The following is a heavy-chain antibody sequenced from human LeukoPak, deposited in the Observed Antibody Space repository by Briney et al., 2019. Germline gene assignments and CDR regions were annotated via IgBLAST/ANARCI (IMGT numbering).Heavy chain of an antibody. CDR2: LSSSGGST. Sequence: GGSLRLSCAASGFTFSNYGMNWVRQAAGKGVKGVSALSSSGGSTYYADSVKGRFTISRDNSKNTLYLQMGSLRAEDTAVYYCARVRGRGVKLFLDYWGQGTLVTVSS. V-gene: IGHV3-23*01. D-gene: IGHD3-10*01. CDR1: GFTFSNYG. J-gene: IGHJ4*02. CDR3: ARVRGRGVKLFLDY.